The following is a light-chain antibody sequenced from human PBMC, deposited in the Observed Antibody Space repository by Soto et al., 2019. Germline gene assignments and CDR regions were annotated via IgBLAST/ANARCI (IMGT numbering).Light chain of an antibody. J-gene: IGKJ1*01. V-gene: IGKV3-20*01. CDR2: GAS. Sequence: EIVLAQSPGTLSLSPGERATLSCRASQSVTNSFLAWYQQKPGQAPRLLIHGASSRATGIPDRFTGSGSGTDFTLTISRLEPEDFAVYYCQQYVSSPWAFGQGTKVEI. CDR3: QQYVSSPWA. CDR1: QSVTNSF.